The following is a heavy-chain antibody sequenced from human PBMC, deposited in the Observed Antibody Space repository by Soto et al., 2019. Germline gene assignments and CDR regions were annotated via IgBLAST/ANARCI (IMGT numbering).Heavy chain of an antibody. CDR2: MYHSGST. CDR1: GYPISSGYY. Sequence: SETLSLTCAVSGYPISSGYYWGWIRQSPGKGLEWIGSMYHSGSTYYNPSLKSRVTMSVDTSKNQFSLKLSSVTAADTAVYYCARDPRDLLVVVTATLFDYWGQGTLVTVS. D-gene: IGHD2-15*01. CDR3: ARDPRDLLVVVTATLFDY. J-gene: IGHJ4*02. V-gene: IGHV4-38-2*02.